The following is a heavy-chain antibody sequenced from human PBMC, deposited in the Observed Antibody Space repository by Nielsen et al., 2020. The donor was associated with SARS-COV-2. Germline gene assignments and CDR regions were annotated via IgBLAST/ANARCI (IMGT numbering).Heavy chain of an antibody. D-gene: IGHD2-2*03. Sequence: SETLSLTCAVYGGSFSGYYWSWIRQPPGKGLEWIGEINHSGSTNYNPSLKSRVTISVDTSKNQFSLKLSSVTAADTAVYYCARNGYCSSTSCDHDAFDIWGQGTMVTVSS. J-gene: IGHJ3*02. CDR1: GGSFSGYY. CDR3: ARNGYCSSTSCDHDAFDI. CDR2: INHSGST. V-gene: IGHV4-34*01.